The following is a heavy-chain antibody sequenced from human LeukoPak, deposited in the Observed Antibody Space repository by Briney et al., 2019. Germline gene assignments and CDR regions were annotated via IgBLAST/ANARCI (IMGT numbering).Heavy chain of an antibody. D-gene: IGHD3-22*01. CDR1: GYSFTNYG. J-gene: IGHJ3*02. CDR3: ARDSMVVVTIHDAFEI. Sequence: ASVTVSYKASGYSFTNYGVSWVRQAPGQGLEWLGWISAHNGKTDFSPRFHGRLILTTDTSTSTSYMELSSLRPDDTAVYFRARDSMVVVTIHDAFEIWGQGTKVTVSS. V-gene: IGHV1-18*04. CDR2: ISAHNGKT.